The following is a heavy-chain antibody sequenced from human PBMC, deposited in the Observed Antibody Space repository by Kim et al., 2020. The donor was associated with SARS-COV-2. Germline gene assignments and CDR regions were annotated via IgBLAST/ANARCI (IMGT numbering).Heavy chain of an antibody. J-gene: IGHJ6*02. D-gene: IGHD3-10*01. Sequence: ADSVKGRFTISRDNAKNSLDLQMNSLRAEDTAVYYCARGHQGSGSYYLDVWGQGTTVTVSS. CDR3: ARGHQGSGSYYLDV. V-gene: IGHV3-11*05.